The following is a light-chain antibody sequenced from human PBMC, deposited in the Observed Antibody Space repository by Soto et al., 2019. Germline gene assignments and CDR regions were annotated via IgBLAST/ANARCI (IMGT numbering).Light chain of an antibody. V-gene: IGLV2-8*01. Sequence: QSALTQPPSASGSPGQSVTISCTGTSSDVGGYNYVSWYQQYPGRAPKLMIYEVTKRPSGVPDRFSGYKSGNTASPTVSGLQAEEEADDYCSSYAASNNFYFVFGGGTKVTVL. J-gene: IGLJ3*02. CDR3: SSYAASNNFYFV. CDR2: EVT. CDR1: SSDVGGYNY.